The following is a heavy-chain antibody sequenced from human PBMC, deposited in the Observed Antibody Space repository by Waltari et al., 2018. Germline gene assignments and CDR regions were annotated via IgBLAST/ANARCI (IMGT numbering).Heavy chain of an antibody. CDR1: GFTFSSYE. CDR3: ARDGRVDTDLLGYYYGMDV. V-gene: IGHV3-48*03. CDR2: ISSSGSTI. J-gene: IGHJ6*02. D-gene: IGHD5-18*01. Sequence: EVQLVESGGGLVQPGGSLRLSCAASGFTFSSYEMNWVRQAPGKGLEWVSYISSSGSTIYYAESVKGRFTISRDNAKNSLYLQMNSLRAEDTAVYYCARDGRVDTDLLGYYYGMDVWGQGTTVTVSS.